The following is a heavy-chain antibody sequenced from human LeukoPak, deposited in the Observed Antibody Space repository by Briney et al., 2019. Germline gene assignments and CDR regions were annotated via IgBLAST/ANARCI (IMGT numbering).Heavy chain of an antibody. CDR3: ARSYYYDSSGSKDAFDI. CDR1: GGSISSYY. J-gene: IGHJ3*02. Sequence: PSETLSLTCTVSGGSISSYYWSWIRQPPGKGLEWIGRIYPSGSTNYNPSLKSRVTISIDMSKNQFSLKLSSVTAADTAIYYCARSYYYDSSGSKDAFDIWGQGTMVTVSS. D-gene: IGHD3-22*01. V-gene: IGHV4-4*08. CDR2: IYPSGST.